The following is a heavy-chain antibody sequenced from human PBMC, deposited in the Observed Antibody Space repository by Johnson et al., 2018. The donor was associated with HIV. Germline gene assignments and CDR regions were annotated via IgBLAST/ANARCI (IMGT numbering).Heavy chain of an antibody. Sequence: VQLVESGGGLVQPGGSLRLSCAASGFTVSSNYMSWVRQAPGQGLEWVSVIYSGGSTYYADSVKGRFTISRDNSKNTLYLQMNSLKTEDTAVYYCVRVELGAFDIWGQGTMVTVSS. D-gene: IGHD1-7*01. CDR3: VRVELGAFDI. CDR2: IYSGGST. V-gene: IGHV3-66*01. CDR1: GFTVSSNY. J-gene: IGHJ3*02.